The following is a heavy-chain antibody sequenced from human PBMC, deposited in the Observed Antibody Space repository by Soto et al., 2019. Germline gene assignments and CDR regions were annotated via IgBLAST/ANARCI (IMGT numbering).Heavy chain of an antibody. CDR1: GFTFSSYS. J-gene: IGHJ4*02. CDR3: ARDLGFGELIGEIDY. Sequence: GSLRLSCAASGFTFSSYSMNWVRQAPGKGLEWVSYISSSSSTIYYADSVKGRFTISRDNAKNSLYLQMNSLRAEDTAVYYCARDLGFGELIGEIDYWGQGTLVTVSS. V-gene: IGHV3-48*04. D-gene: IGHD3-10*01. CDR2: ISSSSSTI.